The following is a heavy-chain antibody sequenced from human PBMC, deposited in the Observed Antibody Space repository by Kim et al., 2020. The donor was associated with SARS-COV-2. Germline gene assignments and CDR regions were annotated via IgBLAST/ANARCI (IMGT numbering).Heavy chain of an antibody. Sequence: GGSLRLSCAASGFTFSDHYMSWIRQAPGKGLEWVSYMSSSSSYTNYADSVKGRFTISRDNAKNSLYLQMNSLRAEDTAVYYCARGEILTGNIDYWGQGTQDTVSS. V-gene: IGHV3-11*03. CDR1: GFTFSDHY. CDR2: MSSSSSYT. D-gene: IGHD3-9*01. J-gene: IGHJ4*02. CDR3: ARGEILTGNIDY.